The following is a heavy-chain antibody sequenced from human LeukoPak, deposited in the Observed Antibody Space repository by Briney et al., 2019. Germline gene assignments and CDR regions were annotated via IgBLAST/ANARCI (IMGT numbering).Heavy chain of an antibody. V-gene: IGHV4-59*01. D-gene: IGHD5-18*01. CDR3: ARAYNYGLIHDAFDI. CDR1: GGSIGSYY. CDR2: IYYTGTT. Sequence: SETLSLTCTVSGGSIGSYYWSWIRQPPGKGLEWIGYIYYTGTTTYNPSLKSRVTISLDTSKNQFSLKLTSMTAADTAVYYCARAYNYGLIHDAFDIWGQGTMVTVSS. J-gene: IGHJ3*02.